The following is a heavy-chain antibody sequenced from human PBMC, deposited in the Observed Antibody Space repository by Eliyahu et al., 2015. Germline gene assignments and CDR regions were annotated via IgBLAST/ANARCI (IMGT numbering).Heavy chain of an antibody. CDR1: GFTXSTKY. J-gene: IGHJ3*01. D-gene: IGHD1-26*01. CDR3: ARAGSGNYLSAFDL. CDR2: IYDGGNT. V-gene: IGHV3-53*01. Sequence: EVQLVESGGDLIQPGGSLRLSCEASGFTXSTKYMSWVRQAPGKGLEWVSFIYDGGNTYYADSVKGRFTISRDNSKNALYLQMNSLTAEDTAVYYCARAGSGNYLSAFDLWGQGTMVTVSS.